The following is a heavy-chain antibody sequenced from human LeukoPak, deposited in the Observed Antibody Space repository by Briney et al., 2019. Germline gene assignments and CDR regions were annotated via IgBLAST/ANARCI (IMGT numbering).Heavy chain of an antibody. Sequence: PGGSLRLSCAASGFTFSSYSMNWVRQAPGKGLEWIASIYHSGTTYYNPSLKSRVTMSVDTSKNQFSLKLNSVTAADTAVYYCARPPDPGDYGAAFDFWGQGVLVTVSS. CDR2: IYHSGTT. D-gene: IGHD4-17*01. V-gene: IGHV4-38-2*01. CDR1: GFTFSSYS. CDR3: ARPPDPGDYGAAFDF. J-gene: IGHJ4*02.